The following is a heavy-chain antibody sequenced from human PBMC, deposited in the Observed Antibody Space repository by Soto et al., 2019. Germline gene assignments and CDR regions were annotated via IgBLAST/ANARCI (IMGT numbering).Heavy chain of an antibody. CDR3: ARDRQQLVSDYYYYMDV. J-gene: IGHJ6*03. V-gene: IGHV1-46*03. D-gene: IGHD6-6*01. Sequence: ASVKVSCKASGYTFTSYYMHWVRQAPGQGLEWMGIINPSGGSTSYAQKFQGRVTMTRDTSTSTVYMELSSLRSEDTAVYYCARDRQQLVSDYYYYMDVWGKGTTVTVSS. CDR1: GYTFTSYY. CDR2: INPSGGST.